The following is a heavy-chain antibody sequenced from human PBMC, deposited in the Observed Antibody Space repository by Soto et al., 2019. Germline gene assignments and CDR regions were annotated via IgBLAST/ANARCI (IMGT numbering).Heavy chain of an antibody. CDR1: GFTFSSRA. Sequence: GGSLRLSCTASGFTFSSRAMNWVRQFPGRGLEWVSYISGSSSNIDYADSVKGRFTVSRDNAKNSLYLHMNSLRVEDTAIYYCAREVDTAMGNEASDIWGQGTLVTVSS. J-gene: IGHJ3*02. D-gene: IGHD5-18*01. CDR2: ISGSSSNI. V-gene: IGHV3-48*01. CDR3: AREVDTAMGNEASDI.